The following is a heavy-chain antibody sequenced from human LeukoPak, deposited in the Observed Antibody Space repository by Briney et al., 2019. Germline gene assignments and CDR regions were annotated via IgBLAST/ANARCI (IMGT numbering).Heavy chain of an antibody. V-gene: IGHV3-48*03. J-gene: IGHJ6*03. CDR1: GFTFSSYE. CDR2: ISSSGSTI. Sequence: GGSLRLSCAASGFTFSSYEMNWVRRAPGKGLEWVSYISSSGSTIYYADSVKGRFTISRDNAKNSLYLQMNSLRAEDTAVYYCAREGTGTTARYYYYMDVWGKGTTVTVSS. D-gene: IGHD1-7*01. CDR3: AREGTGTTARYYYYMDV.